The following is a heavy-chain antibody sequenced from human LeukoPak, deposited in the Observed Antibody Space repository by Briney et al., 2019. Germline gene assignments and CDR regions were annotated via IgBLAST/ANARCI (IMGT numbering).Heavy chain of an antibody. CDR2: IWYDGSNK. D-gene: IGHD5-12*01. Sequence: GGSLRLSCAASGFTFSSYGMHWVRQAPGKGLEWVAVIWYDGSNKYYADSVKGRFTISRDNSKNTLYLQMNSLRAEDTAVYYCARRDIVATGSFDYWGQGTLVTVSS. CDR1: GFTFSSYG. CDR3: ARRDIVATGSFDY. J-gene: IGHJ4*02. V-gene: IGHV3-33*01.